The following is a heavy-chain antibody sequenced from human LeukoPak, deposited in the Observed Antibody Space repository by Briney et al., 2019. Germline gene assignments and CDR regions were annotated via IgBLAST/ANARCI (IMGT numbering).Heavy chain of an antibody. V-gene: IGHV4-59*08. J-gene: IGHJ3*02. D-gene: IGHD5-18*01. CDR1: GGSISSYY. CDR2: IYYSGST. Sequence: SETLSLTRTVSGGSISSYYWSWIRQPPGKGLEWIGYIYYSGSTNYNPSLKSRVTISVDTSKNQFSLKLSSVTAADTAVYYCARQSSRGYSYGRYAFDIWGQGTMVTVSS. CDR3: ARQSSRGYSYGRYAFDI.